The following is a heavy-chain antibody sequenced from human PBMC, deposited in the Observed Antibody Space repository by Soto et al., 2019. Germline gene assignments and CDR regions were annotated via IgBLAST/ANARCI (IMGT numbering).Heavy chain of an antibody. J-gene: IGHJ4*02. CDR1: GFTFSGYW. Sequence: PGGSLRLSCAASGFTFSGYWMHWVRQAPGKGLEWVSRIKSDGSGTTYADSVKGRFTISRDNAKDSLSLQMNSLRGEDTAFYYCARDVGPITIFGEAFSGYFDFWGQGTLVTVSS. CDR3: ARDVGPITIFGEAFSGYFDF. CDR2: IKSDGSGT. D-gene: IGHD3-3*01. V-gene: IGHV3-74*03.